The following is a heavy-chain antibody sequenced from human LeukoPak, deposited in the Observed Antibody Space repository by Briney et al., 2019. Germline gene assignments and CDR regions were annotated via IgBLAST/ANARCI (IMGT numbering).Heavy chain of an antibody. CDR3: ARDLRIGGRTSYLEL. V-gene: IGHV3-21*06. D-gene: IGHD1-7*01. CDR1: GFTFSDYN. Sequence: GSLRLSCAASGFTFSDYNMNWVRQAPGKGLEWVSSITSSGTYVYFAASMRGRVTISRDNALNSLYLQMNSLRAEDTAVYYCARDLRIGGRTSYLELWGQGSLVFVSS. J-gene: IGHJ4*02. CDR2: ITSSGTYV.